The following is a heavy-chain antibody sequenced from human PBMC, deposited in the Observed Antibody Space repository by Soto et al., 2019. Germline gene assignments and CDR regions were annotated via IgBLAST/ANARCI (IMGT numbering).Heavy chain of an antibody. CDR3: AYGKDDFWSGSINY. V-gene: IGHV2-5*02. Sequence: SGPTMVNPTQTLTLTCTFSGFSLSTSGVGVGWIRQPPGKALEWLALIYWDDDKRYSPSLKSRLTITKDTSKNQVVLTMTNMDPVDTATYYCAYGKDDFWSGSINYWGQGTLVNVSS. CDR2: IYWDDDK. D-gene: IGHD3-3*01. J-gene: IGHJ4*02. CDR1: GFSLSTSGVG.